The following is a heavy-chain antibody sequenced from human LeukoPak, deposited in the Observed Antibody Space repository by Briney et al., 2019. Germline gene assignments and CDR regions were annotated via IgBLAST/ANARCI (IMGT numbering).Heavy chain of an antibody. D-gene: IGHD3-9*01. Sequence: GGTLRLSCAASGFTFSSYAMSWVRQAPGKGLEWVSAISGSGGSTYYADSVKGRSTISRDNSKNTLYLQMNSLRAEDTAVYYCAKDLPVYYDILTGTTTGAFDIWGQGTMVTVSS. CDR2: ISGSGGST. J-gene: IGHJ3*02. CDR1: GFTFSSYA. CDR3: AKDLPVYYDILTGTTTGAFDI. V-gene: IGHV3-23*01.